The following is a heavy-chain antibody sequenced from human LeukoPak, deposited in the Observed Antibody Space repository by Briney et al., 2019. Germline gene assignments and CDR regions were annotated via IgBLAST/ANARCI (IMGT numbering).Heavy chain of an antibody. Sequence: PGGSLSLSCAASGFTFSSYSMNWVRQAPGKGLEWVSYISSSSSTIYYADSVKGRFTISRDNAKNSLYLQMNSLRAEDTAVYYCAREVVLQLWAVYNWFDPWGQGTLVTVSS. J-gene: IGHJ5*02. CDR2: ISSSSSTI. V-gene: IGHV3-48*01. D-gene: IGHD5-18*01. CDR1: GFTFSSYS. CDR3: AREVVLQLWAVYNWFDP.